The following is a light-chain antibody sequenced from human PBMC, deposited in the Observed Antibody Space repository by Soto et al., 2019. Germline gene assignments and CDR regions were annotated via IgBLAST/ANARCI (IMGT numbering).Light chain of an antibody. CDR3: QQYNNWPPIT. J-gene: IGKJ5*01. V-gene: IGKV3-15*01. CDR1: QSISSW. Sequence: MTQSPSTLSASVGDRVTITCRASQSISSWLAWYQQKPGQAPRLLVYGAFTRAPGIPARFSGSGSGTEFALAITSLQSEDFAVYYCQQYNNWPPITFGQGTRLEIK. CDR2: GAF.